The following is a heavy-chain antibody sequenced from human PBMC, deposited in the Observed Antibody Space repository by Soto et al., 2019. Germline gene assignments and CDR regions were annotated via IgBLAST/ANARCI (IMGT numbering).Heavy chain of an antibody. CDR3: AKDRGGYNDAFDI. CDR2: ISYDGSNK. J-gene: IGHJ3*02. D-gene: IGHD5-12*01. V-gene: IGHV3-30*18. CDR1: GFTFSSYG. Sequence: GGSLRLSCAASGFTFSSYGMHWVRQAPGKGLEWVAVISYDGSNKYYADSVKGRFTISRDNSKNTLYLQMNSLRAEDTAVYYCAKDRGGYNDAFDIWGQGTMVTVSS.